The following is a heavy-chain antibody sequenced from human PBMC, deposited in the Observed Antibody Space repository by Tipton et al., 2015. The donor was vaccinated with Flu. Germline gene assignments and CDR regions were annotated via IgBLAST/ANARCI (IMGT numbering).Heavy chain of an antibody. Sequence: LRLSCTVSGGSITRGSYYYNWIRQPAGKGLEWIGRIYTNANTNYKPSLKSRVTISIDRSKNQFSLTLSSVTAADTAMYYCARRDYSNYVSEPKNWFDSWGQGALVIVSS. CDR2: IYTNANT. CDR1: GGSITRGSYY. V-gene: IGHV4-61*02. D-gene: IGHD4-11*01. J-gene: IGHJ5*01. CDR3: ARRDYSNYVSEPKNWFDS.